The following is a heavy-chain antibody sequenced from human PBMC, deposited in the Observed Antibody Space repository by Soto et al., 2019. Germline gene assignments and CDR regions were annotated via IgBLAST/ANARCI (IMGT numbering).Heavy chain of an antibody. CDR2: INHSGST. CDR1: GGSFSGYY. Sequence: SETLSLTCAVYGGSFSGYYWSWIRQPPGKGLEWIGEINHSGSTNYNPSLKSRVTISVDTSKNQFSLKLSSVTAADTAVYYCALRSYYSGSGPMDVWAKGTTVTVSS. CDR3: ALRSYYSGSGPMDV. V-gene: IGHV4-34*01. D-gene: IGHD3-10*01. J-gene: IGHJ6*03.